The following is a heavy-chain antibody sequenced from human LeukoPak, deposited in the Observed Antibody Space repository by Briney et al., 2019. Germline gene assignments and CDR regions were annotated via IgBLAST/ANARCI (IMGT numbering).Heavy chain of an antibody. J-gene: IGHJ4*02. CDR2: IIPLFGTA. V-gene: IGHV1-69*05. Sequence: SVKVSCKASGGTFSSYAISSVRQAPGQRLEWMGGIIPLFGTARYAHKYEGRETHTTEEPTSTAYTGLSSLRSENTGVYYCASGSRVLRFLEWLSVDYWGQGTLVTVSS. CDR3: ASGSRVLRFLEWLSVDY. CDR1: GGTFSSYA. D-gene: IGHD3-3*01.